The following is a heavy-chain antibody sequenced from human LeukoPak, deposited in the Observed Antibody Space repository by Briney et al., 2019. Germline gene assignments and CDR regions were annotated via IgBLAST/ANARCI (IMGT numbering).Heavy chain of an antibody. CDR2: IYYSGST. Sequence: SSETLSLTCTVSGGPISSYYWSWIRQPPGKGLEWIGYIYYSGSTNYNPSLKSRVTISVDTSKKQFSLKLSSVTAADTAVYYCARRARSSGWYYYYYMDVWGKGTTVTVSS. D-gene: IGHD6-19*01. CDR3: ARRARSSGWYYYYYMDV. CDR1: GGPISSYY. J-gene: IGHJ6*03. V-gene: IGHV4-59*08.